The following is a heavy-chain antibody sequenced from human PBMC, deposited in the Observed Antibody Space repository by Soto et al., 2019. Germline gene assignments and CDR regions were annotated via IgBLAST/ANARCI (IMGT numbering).Heavy chain of an antibody. CDR2: IYYSGST. J-gene: IGHJ6*02. Sequence: PSETLSLTCTVSGGSISSSIFHWGWIRQPPGKGLEWIGSIYYSGSTYYNPSLKSRVTISVDTSKNQFSLKLSSVTAADTAVYYCARPLNNWNDGRYYYYGMDVWGQGTTVTVSS. CDR3: ARPLNNWNDGRYYYYGMDV. D-gene: IGHD1-20*01. V-gene: IGHV4-39*01. CDR1: GGSISSSIFH.